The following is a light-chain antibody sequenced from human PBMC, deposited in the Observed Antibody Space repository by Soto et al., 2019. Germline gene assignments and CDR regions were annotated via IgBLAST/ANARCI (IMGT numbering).Light chain of an antibody. CDR2: AAS. J-gene: IGKJ5*01. CDR3: QQANSFPIT. CDR1: QGISSG. Sequence: DIQMTQSPSSVSASVGDRVTITCRASQGISSGLAWYQQKPGKAPKLLIYAASSLQSGVPSRFSGSASGTDFTLTISSLQPEAFATYYCQQANSFPITFGQGTRLEIK. V-gene: IGKV1-12*01.